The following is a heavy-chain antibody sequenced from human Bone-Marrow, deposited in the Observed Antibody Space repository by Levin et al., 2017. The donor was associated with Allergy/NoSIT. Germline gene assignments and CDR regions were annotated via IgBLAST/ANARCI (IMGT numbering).Heavy chain of an antibody. J-gene: IGHJ4*02. CDR3: ARMSSTTTGMTGFDY. Sequence: TLSLTCSFSGFSLSTSGVSVSWVRQAPGKALEWLALIDWDDDKYYTTSLKTRLTISKDTSKDQVVLTVTNMDPVDTATYFCARMSSTTTGMTGFDYWGQGNLVTVSS. D-gene: IGHD1-1*01. CDR2: IDWDDDK. CDR1: GFSLSTSGVS. V-gene: IGHV2-70*13.